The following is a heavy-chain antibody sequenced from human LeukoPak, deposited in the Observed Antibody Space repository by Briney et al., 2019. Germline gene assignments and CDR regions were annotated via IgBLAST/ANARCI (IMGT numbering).Heavy chain of an antibody. CDR2: ISYSGST. Sequence: SETLSLTCTVSDDSFSTHYWTWIRQPPGKGLEWIGYISYSGSTNYNPSLKSRVTISVDTSKNQFSLKLSSVTAADTAVYYCARDRRDGYNRYDYWGQGTLVTVSS. CDR1: DDSFSTHY. D-gene: IGHD5-24*01. V-gene: IGHV4-59*11. CDR3: ARDRRDGYNRYDY. J-gene: IGHJ4*02.